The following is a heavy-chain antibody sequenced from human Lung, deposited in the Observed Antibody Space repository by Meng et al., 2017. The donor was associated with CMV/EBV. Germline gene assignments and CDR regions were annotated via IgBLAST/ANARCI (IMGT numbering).Heavy chain of an antibody. CDR2: INHSGST. CDR3: ARAGRSYGMDV. CDR1: GGSFSGYY. Sequence: SCAVYGGSFSGYYWSWIRQPPGKGLEWIGEINHSGSTNYNPSLKSRVTISVDTSKNQFSLKLSSVTAADTAVYYCARAGRSYGMDVWGQGTTVTFSS. V-gene: IGHV4-34*01. J-gene: IGHJ6*02.